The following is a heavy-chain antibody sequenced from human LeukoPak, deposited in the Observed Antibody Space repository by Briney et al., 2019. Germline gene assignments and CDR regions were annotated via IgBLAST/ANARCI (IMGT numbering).Heavy chain of an antibody. J-gene: IGHJ4*02. CDR1: GVTFSSYG. V-gene: IGHV3-30*02. CDR3: AKDRIQLVGRYFDY. Sequence: PGGSLRLSCAASGVTFSSYGMHWVRQAPGKGLEWVAFIRYDGSNKYYADSAKGRFTISRDNSKNTLYLQMNSLRAEDTAVYSCAKDRIQLVGRYFDYWGQGTLVTVSS. CDR2: IRYDGSNK. D-gene: IGHD5-18*01.